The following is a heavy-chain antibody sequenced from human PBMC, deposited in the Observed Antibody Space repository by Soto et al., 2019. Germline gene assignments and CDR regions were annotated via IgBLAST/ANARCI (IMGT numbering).Heavy chain of an antibody. D-gene: IGHD6-19*01. CDR2: ISYDGSNK. CDR3: ASTIAVAGGYFDY. V-gene: IGHV3-30*04. Sequence: GGSLRLSCAASGFTFSSYAMHWVRQAPGKGLEWVAVISYDGSNKYYADSVKGRFTISRDNSKNTLYLQMNSLRAEDTDVYYCASTIAVAGGYFDYWGQGTLVTVSS. J-gene: IGHJ4*02. CDR1: GFTFSSYA.